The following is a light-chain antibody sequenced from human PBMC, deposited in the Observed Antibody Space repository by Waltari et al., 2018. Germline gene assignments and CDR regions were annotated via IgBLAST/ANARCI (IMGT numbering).Light chain of an antibody. CDR2: AAS. J-gene: IGKJ3*01. V-gene: IGKV1-9*01. CDR1: QDISSS. Sequence: DIQLTQSPSFLPASIGDRLTITCRASQDISSSLAWYQQKPGKAPNLLIYAASTLQTGVPSRFSGSGSGTEFTLTISSLQPEDFATYYCQQLNSPPFTIGPGTKVDIK. CDR3: QQLNSPPFT.